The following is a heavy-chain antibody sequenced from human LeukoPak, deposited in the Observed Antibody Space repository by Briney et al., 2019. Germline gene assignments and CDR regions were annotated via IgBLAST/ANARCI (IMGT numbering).Heavy chain of an antibody. CDR2: FISSSSYI. CDR3: ASLDTAPVPRGGY. J-gene: IGHJ4*02. V-gene: IGHV3-21*01. CDR1: GFTFSSYS. Sequence: GGSLRLSCAASGFTFSSYSMNWVRQAPGKGLEWVSSFISSSSYIYYADSVKGRFTISRDNAKNSLYLQMNSLGAEDTAVYYCASLDTAPVPRGGYWGQGTLVTVSS. D-gene: IGHD5-18*01.